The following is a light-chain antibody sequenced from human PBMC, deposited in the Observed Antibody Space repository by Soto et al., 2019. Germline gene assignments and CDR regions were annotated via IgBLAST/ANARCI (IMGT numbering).Light chain of an antibody. CDR1: SSDIGASNY. CDR2: EVT. V-gene: IGLV2-14*01. Sequence: QSALTQPASVSGSPGQSITMSCTGTSSDIGASNYVSWYRQPPGEAPKLLIYEVTQRPSGVSDRFSDSKSGNTASLTISGLQAEDEADYYCSSYATFSTLVFGGGTKLTVL. J-gene: IGLJ2*01. CDR3: SSYATFSTLV.